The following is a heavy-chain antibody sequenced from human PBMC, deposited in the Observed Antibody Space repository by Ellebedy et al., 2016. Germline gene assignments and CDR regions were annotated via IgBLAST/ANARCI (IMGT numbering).Heavy chain of an antibody. J-gene: IGHJ4*02. Sequence: SETLSLTXPVPGGSISSYYWSWIRQPPGKGLEWIGYIYNSGSTSYNPSPKSRVSISVDTSKKQSSLKLSSVTAADTAVYYCTRGEYGDLKHAPGYWGQGTLVTVSS. CDR3: TRGEYGDLKHAPGY. CDR2: IYNSGST. V-gene: IGHV4-59*01. D-gene: IGHD4-17*01. CDR1: GGSISSYY.